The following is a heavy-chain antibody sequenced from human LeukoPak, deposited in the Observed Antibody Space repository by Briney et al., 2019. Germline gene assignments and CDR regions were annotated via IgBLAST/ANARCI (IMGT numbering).Heavy chain of an antibody. CDR2: ISAYKGNT. CDR1: GYFFINYY. CDR3: ARHIGSRRAVIDALDI. V-gene: IGHV1-18*01. J-gene: IGHJ3*02. Sequence: ASAQISCKTCGYFFINYYISWLRRHTGQELQWMGWISAYKGNTNYAQKLQGRVSMTTHTTTSTAYVERRSLRSEDTAVYYCARHIGSRRAVIDALDICGQGAIVTVSS. D-gene: IGHD2-21*01.